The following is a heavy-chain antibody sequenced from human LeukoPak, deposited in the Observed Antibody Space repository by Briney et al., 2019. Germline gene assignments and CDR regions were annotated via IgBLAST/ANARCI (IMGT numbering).Heavy chain of an antibody. J-gene: IGHJ5*02. V-gene: IGHV1-2*02. D-gene: IGHD6-13*01. CDR3: ARDHSSRTWFDP. CDR2: INPNSGGT. Sequence: ASVKVSCKASGYTFTGYYMHWVRQAPGQGREWMGWINPNSGGTNYAQKFQGRVTMTRDTSISTAYMELSRLRSDDTAVYYCARDHSSRTWFDPWGQGTLVTVSS. CDR1: GYTFTGYY.